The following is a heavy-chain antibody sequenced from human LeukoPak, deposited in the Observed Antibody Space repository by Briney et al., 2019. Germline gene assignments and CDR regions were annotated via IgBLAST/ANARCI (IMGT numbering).Heavy chain of an antibody. CDR1: GFTFSSYS. Sequence: PGGSLRLSCAASGFTFSSYSMNWVRQAPGKGLEWVSYISSSSSTIYYADSVKGRFTISRDNAKNSLYLQMNSLRADDTAVYYCARDLNGFPLDAFDIWGQGTMVTVSS. J-gene: IGHJ3*02. CDR2: ISSSSSTI. V-gene: IGHV3-48*01. D-gene: IGHD6-25*01. CDR3: ARDLNGFPLDAFDI.